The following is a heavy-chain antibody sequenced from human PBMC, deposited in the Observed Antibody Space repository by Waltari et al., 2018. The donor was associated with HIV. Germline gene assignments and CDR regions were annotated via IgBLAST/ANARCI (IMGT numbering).Heavy chain of an antibody. CDR2: ISWEMGSI. J-gene: IGHJ6*02. D-gene: IGHD6-13*01. Sequence: EVRPSPPACDLVPPGRSLSLACADAGSHFDDHAVYCIRQAPGKGLECVSGISWEMGSIVYAASMKRRVTIFRDNTNNFLYLQMNILSAEDTALYYCAKEAGTGNSMDVWGQGTTVTIAS. CDR1: GSHFDDHA. V-gene: IGHV3-9*01. CDR3: AKEAGTGNSMDV.